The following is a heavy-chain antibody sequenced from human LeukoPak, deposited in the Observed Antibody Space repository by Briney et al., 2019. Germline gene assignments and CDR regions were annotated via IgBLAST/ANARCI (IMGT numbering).Heavy chain of an antibody. CDR2: LAHDASRK. V-gene: IGHV3-30-3*01. D-gene: IGHD6-19*01. CDR1: GFTFSGYA. J-gene: IGHJ4*02. CDR3: ARVYTSGWYALDY. Sequence: GGSLRLSCAASGFTFSGYAMRWVRQAPGKGLEWVAFLAHDASRKSYADSVKGRFTISRDNSKNTLYLQMNSLRAEDTALYYCARVYTSGWYALDYWGQRTLVTVPS.